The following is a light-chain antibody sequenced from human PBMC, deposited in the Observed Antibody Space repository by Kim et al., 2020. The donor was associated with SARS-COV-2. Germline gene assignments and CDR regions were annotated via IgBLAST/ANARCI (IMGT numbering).Light chain of an antibody. CDR1: QSVSSD. CDR2: DAS. J-gene: IGKJ4*01. CDR3: QQYNNWPPLT. Sequence: SPGERVTPSCRASQSVSSDLAWYQQNPGQAPRLLIYDASTRATDIPARFSGSGSGTEFTLTISSLQSEDFAVYYCQQYNNWPPLTFAGGTKVDIK. V-gene: IGKV3-15*01.